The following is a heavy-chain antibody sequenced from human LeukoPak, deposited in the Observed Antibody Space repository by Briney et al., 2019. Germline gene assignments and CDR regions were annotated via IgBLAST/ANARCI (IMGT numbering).Heavy chain of an antibody. CDR3: ARARNSGYDSVDGAFDI. CDR1: GFTFSDYY. D-gene: IGHD5-12*01. Sequence: PGGSLRLSCAASGFTFSDYYMSWIRQAPGKGLEWVSYISSSGSTIYYADSVKGRFTISRDNAKNSLYLQMNSLRAEDTAVYYCARARNSGYDSVDGAFDIWGQGTMVTVSS. CDR2: ISSSGSTI. V-gene: IGHV3-11*01. J-gene: IGHJ3*02.